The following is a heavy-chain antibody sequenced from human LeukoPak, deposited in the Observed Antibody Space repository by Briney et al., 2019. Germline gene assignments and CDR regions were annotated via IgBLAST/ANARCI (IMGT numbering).Heavy chain of an antibody. CDR2: IHRSGST. D-gene: IGHD1-14*01. CDR3: AREIVGGFNPGAY. Sequence: PSQTLSLTCTVSPDSTTSNFWSWVSQHPGNGLEWIGEIHRSGSTNYNPSLQSRVTISIDRSKNQIALELSSVTAADTAVYYCAREIVGGFNPGAYWGQGTLVTVSS. CDR1: PDSTTSNF. J-gene: IGHJ4*02. V-gene: IGHV4-4*02.